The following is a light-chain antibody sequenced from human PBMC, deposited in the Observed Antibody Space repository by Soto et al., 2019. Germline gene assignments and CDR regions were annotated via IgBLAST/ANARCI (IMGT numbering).Light chain of an antibody. CDR1: TSDIGDSKF. CDR3: SSYTSSGTWL. CDR2: DVS. V-gene: IGLV2-14*03. Sequence: QSVLTQPASVSGSPGQSITIFCTGTTSDIGDSKFVSWYQQHPGKAPKLMIYDVSNRPSGVSNRFSGSKSGNTASLTISGLQAEDEADYYCSSYTSSGTWLFGGGTKLTVL. J-gene: IGLJ3*02.